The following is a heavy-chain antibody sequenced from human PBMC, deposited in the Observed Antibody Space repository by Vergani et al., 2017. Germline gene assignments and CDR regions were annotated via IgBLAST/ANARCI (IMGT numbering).Heavy chain of an antibody. V-gene: IGHV3-48*04. Sequence: VQLVESGGGVVQPGRSLRLSCAASGFTFSSYSMNWVRQAPGKGLEWVSYISSSGSTIYYADYVKGRFTISRDNAKNSLYLKMKSLRAEDTAVYYCVRTIRMTIIGYYYDYWGQGTLVTVSS. CDR2: ISSSGSTI. J-gene: IGHJ4*02. CDR1: GFTFSSYS. CDR3: VRTIRMTIIGYYYDY. D-gene: IGHD3-3*01.